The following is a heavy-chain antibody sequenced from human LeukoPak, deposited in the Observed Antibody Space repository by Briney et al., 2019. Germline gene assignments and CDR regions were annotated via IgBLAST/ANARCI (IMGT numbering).Heavy chain of an antibody. D-gene: IGHD3-3*01. CDR1: GFTFSSYE. CDR2: ISSSGSTI. J-gene: IGHJ5*02. V-gene: IGHV3-48*03. Sequence: QPGGSLRLSCAASGFTFSSYEMNWVRQAPGKGLEWVSYISSSGSTIYYADSVKGRFTISRDNAKNSLYLQMNSLRAEDTAVYYCARDLNFWSGYYSVWFDPWGQGTLVTVSS. CDR3: ARDLNFWSGYYSVWFDP.